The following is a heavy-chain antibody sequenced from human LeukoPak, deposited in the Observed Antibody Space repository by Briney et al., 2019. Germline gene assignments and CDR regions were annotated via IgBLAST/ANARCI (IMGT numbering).Heavy chain of an antibody. J-gene: IGHJ4*02. V-gene: IGHV3-53*01. D-gene: IGHD3-16*02. Sequence: GGSLRLSCAASGFTVSSNYMSWVRQAPGKGLEWVSVIYSGGSTYYADSVKGRFTISRDNPKNTLYLQMNSLRAEDTAVYYCARTTNAFGGVIVDYWGQGTLVTVSS. CDR3: ARTTNAFGGVIVDY. CDR2: IYSGGST. CDR1: GFTVSSNY.